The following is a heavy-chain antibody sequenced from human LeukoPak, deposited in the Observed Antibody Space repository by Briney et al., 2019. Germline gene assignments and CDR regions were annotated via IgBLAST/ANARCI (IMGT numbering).Heavy chain of an antibody. J-gene: IGHJ5*02. D-gene: IGHD7-27*01. CDR3: ARDRTGDKWFDP. Sequence: GSLRLSCAASGFTFSSYSMNWVRQAPGKGLEWIGSIYYSGSTYYNPSLKSRVTISVDTSKNQFSLKLSSVTAADTAVYYCARDRTGDKWFDPWGQGTLVTVSS. V-gene: IGHV4-59*05. CDR2: IYYSGST. CDR1: GFTFSSYSMN.